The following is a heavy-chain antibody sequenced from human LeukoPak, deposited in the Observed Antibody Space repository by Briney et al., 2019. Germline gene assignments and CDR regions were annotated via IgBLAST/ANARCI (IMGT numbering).Heavy chain of an antibody. CDR1: GASISSFY. J-gene: IGHJ4*02. V-gene: IGHV4-59*08. CDR2: VHDSGNT. CDR3: AGYYYDSSGYRDY. D-gene: IGHD3-22*01. Sequence: SETLSLTCSVSGASISSFYWSWIRQTPGKGLEWIGYVHDSGNTNYNPSLKSRVTISVDTSKNQFSLKLSSVTAADTAVYYCAGYYYDSSGYRDYWGQGTLVTVSS.